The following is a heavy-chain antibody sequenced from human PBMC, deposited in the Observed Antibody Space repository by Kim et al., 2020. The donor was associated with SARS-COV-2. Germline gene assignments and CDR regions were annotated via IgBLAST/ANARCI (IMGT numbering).Heavy chain of an antibody. CDR3: AKGSGSYYNQYVLDY. Sequence: GGSLRLSCAASGFTFSSYAMSWVRQAPGKGLEWVSAISCDGSSTYYADSVKGRFTISRDNSKNTLYLQMNSLRAEDTAVYYCAKGSGSYYNQYVLDYWGQGTLVTVSS. CDR1: GFTFSSYA. D-gene: IGHD3-10*01. CDR2: ISCDGSST. V-gene: IGHV3-23*01. J-gene: IGHJ4*02.